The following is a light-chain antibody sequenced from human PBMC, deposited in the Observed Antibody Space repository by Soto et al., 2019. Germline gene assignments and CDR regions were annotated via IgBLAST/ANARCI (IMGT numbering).Light chain of an antibody. CDR2: SNN. V-gene: IGLV1-47*02. CDR1: SSNIGSNY. CDR3: AAWDAHLSGPGG. Sequence: QSVLTQPPSASGTPGQRVTISCSGSSSNIGSNYVYWYQQLPGTAPKLLIYSNNQRPSGVPDRFSGSKSGTSASLAISGLRSEDEADYYCAAWDAHLSGPGGFRRGPNLTVL. J-gene: IGLJ2*01.